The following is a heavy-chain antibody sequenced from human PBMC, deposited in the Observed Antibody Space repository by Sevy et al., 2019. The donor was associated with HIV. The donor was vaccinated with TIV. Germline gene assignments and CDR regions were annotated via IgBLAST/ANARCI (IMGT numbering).Heavy chain of an antibody. D-gene: IGHD5-12*01. J-gene: IGHJ3*01. V-gene: IGHV1-18*01. CDR1: GYTFTSFG. CDR3: GRWDMATSSDAFDF. CDR2: INTYNSNT. Sequence: ASVKVSCKPSGYTFTSFGFTWVQQAPGQGLEWVGSINTYNSNTYYAQRLQGRLSMTTDTSTSTAYMELRSLRSDDTAVYFCGRWDMATSSDAFDFWGQRTMVTVSS.